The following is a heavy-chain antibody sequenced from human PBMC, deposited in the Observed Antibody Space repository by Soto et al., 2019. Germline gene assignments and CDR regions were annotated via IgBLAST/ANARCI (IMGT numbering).Heavy chain of an antibody. CDR2: ISSSRSTI. V-gene: IGHV3-48*02. CDR1: GFTFSSYS. CDR3: AIDRLAMVWDYFDY. Sequence: EVQLVESGGGLVQPGGSLRLSCAASGFTFSSYSMNWVHQAPGKGLEWVSYISSSRSTIYYADSLKGGFTISRDNPKNTLYLQMSSLRDEDTAVYYCAIDRLAMVWDYFDYWGQGTLVTVSS. J-gene: IGHJ4*02. D-gene: IGHD3-10*01.